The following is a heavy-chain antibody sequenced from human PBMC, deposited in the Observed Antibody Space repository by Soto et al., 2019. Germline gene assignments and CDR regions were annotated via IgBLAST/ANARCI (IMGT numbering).Heavy chain of an antibody. J-gene: IGHJ5*02. CDR1: GFTFSSYA. CDR2: ISGSGGST. CDR3: AKDPVENRLDCFDP. V-gene: IGHV3-23*01. Sequence: EVHLLESGGGLVQRGGSLRLSCAASGFTFSSYAMSWVRQAPGKGLEWVSGISGSGGSTYYADSVKGRFTTSRDNSKNALYLQMNSLRAEDTAVYYCAKDPVENRLDCFDPWGQGTLVTVSS. D-gene: IGHD1-1*01.